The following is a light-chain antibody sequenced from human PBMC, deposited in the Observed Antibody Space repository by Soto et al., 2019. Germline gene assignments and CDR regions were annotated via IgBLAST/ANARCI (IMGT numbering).Light chain of an antibody. Sequence: ESFLTHSPGNLAFSLGEKATPSCRASQSVTNNQFAWFRQKPGQAPRLLIWGVSNRATGIPDRFSGSGSGTDFTLTISRLEPEDFVVFYCYQYGSTPPTFGQGTKVDIK. CDR3: YQYGSTPPT. CDR2: GVS. V-gene: IGKV3-20*01. J-gene: IGKJ1*01. CDR1: QSVTNNQ.